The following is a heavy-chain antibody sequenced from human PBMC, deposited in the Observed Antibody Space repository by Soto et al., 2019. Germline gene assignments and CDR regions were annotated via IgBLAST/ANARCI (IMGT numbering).Heavy chain of an antibody. CDR3: ARGGFQGYYYDSSGYYWDY. J-gene: IGHJ4*02. V-gene: IGHV4-31*03. CDR2: IYYSGST. D-gene: IGHD3-22*01. Sequence: SETLSLTCIVSGGPFSSGGHYWTWIRQLPGKGLEWIGHIYYSGSTYYNPSLKSRVTISVDTSKNQFSLKLSSVTAADTAVYYCARGGFQGYYYDSSGYYWDYWGQGTLVTVSS. CDR1: GGPFSSGGHY.